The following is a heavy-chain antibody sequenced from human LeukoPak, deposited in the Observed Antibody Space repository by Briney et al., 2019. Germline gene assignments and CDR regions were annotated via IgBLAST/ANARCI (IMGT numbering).Heavy chain of an antibody. CDR1: GGSISSSSYS. J-gene: IGHJ4*02. D-gene: IGHD6-19*01. Sequence: PSETLSLTCTVSGGSISSSSYSWGWIRQPPGKGLEWIGSIYYSGSTYYNPSLKSRVTISVDTSKNQFSLKLSSVTAADTAVYCCARLKIQGWRGGIYFDYWGQGTLVTVSS. V-gene: IGHV4-39*01. CDR2: IYYSGST. CDR3: ARLKIQGWRGGIYFDY.